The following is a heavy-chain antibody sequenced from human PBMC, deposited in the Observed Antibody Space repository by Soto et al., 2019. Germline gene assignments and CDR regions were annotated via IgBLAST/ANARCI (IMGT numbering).Heavy chain of an antibody. Sequence: QVQLVQSGAEVKKPGSSVKVSCKASGGTFSSYAISWVRQAPGQGLEWMGGIIPIFGTANYAQKFQGRVTITADESTSTAYMELSSLRSEDTAVYYCAGGGSVVVVPAASNWFAPWGQGTLVTVSS. V-gene: IGHV1-69*01. J-gene: IGHJ5*02. CDR1: GGTFSSYA. CDR2: IIPIFGTA. CDR3: AGGGSVVVVPAASNWFAP. D-gene: IGHD2-2*01.